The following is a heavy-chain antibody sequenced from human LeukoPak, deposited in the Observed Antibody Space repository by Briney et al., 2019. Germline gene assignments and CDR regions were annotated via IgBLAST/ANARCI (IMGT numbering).Heavy chain of an antibody. CDR1: GYTFTSYY. CDR3: ATDFPCLDSGSSNQY. J-gene: IGHJ4*02. D-gene: IGHD1-26*01. CDR2: INPSGGST. Sequence: ASVKVSCKASGYTFTSYYMHWVRQAPGQGLEWMGIINPSGGSTSYAQKFQGRVTMTRDTSISTAYMELSRLRSEDTAVYYCATDFPCLDSGSSNQYWGQGTLVTVSS. V-gene: IGHV1-46*01.